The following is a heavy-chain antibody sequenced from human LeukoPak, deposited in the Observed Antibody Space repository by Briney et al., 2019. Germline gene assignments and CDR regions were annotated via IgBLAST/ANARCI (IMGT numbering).Heavy chain of an antibody. D-gene: IGHD1-26*01. CDR2: IYYSGRT. CDR3: ARDSDPWYFDL. CDR1: GGSSSSSNYY. Sequence: SETLSLTCTVSGGSSSSSNYYWDWIRQPPGKGLEWIGSIYYSGRTDYNPSLKSRVTISVDTSKNHFFLKVSSVTAADTAVYYCARDSDPWYFDLWGRGTLVTVSS. J-gene: IGHJ2*01. V-gene: IGHV4-39*07.